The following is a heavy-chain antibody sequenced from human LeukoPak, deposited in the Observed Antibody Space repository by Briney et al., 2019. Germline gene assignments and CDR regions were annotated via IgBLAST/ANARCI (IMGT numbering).Heavy chain of an antibody. J-gene: IGHJ4*02. Sequence: GGSPRLSCAPAGFTFSSYGMHWVRQAPGKGLEWVAVIWYDGSNKYYADAVKGRFTISRDNSKNTRYLQMNSLRAEDTAVYYCARDTFGAGTIFVDYWGQGTLVTVSS. CDR3: ARDTFGAGTIFVDY. D-gene: IGHD3-9*01. V-gene: IGHV3-33*01. CDR2: IWYDGSNK. CDR1: GFTFSSYG.